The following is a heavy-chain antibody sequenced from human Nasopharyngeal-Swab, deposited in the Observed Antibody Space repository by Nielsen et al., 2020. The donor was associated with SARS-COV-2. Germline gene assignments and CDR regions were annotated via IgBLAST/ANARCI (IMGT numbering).Heavy chain of an antibody. Sequence: SETLSLTCAVYGGSFSGSYWGWIRQPPGKGLEWIGSMNQSGRTYYNGRTYYNPSLKSRATISVDMSKNQFSLRLSSVTAADTAVYYCARTSAYDSTGYYYEEDAFEIWGQGTMVTVSS. V-gene: IGHV4-34*10. CDR1: GGSFSGSY. D-gene: IGHD3-22*01. J-gene: IGHJ3*02. CDR2: MNQSGRTY. CDR3: ARTSAYDSTGYYYEEDAFEI.